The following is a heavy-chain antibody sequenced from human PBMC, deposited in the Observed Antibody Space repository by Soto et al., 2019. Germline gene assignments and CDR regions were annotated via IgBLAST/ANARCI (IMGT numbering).Heavy chain of an antibody. D-gene: IGHD6-19*01. CDR2: ISYDGSNK. Sequence: QVQPVESGGGVVQPGRSLRLSCAASGFTFSSYGMHWVRQAPGKGLEWVAVISYDGSNKYYADSVKGRFTISRDNSKNTLYLQMNSLRAEDTAVYYCAKDWGSSGWYTDWFDPWGQGTLVTVSS. CDR1: GFTFSSYG. J-gene: IGHJ5*02. V-gene: IGHV3-30*18. CDR3: AKDWGSSGWYTDWFDP.